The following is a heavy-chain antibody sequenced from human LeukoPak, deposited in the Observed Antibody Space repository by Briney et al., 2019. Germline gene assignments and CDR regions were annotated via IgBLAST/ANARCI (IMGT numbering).Heavy chain of an antibody. CDR3: ARGGEDIAVAGTVWSDY. V-gene: IGHV4-34*01. CDR2: TNHSGST. D-gene: IGHD6-19*01. Sequence: SETLSLTCAVYGGSFSGYYWSWIRQPPGKGLEWIGETNHSGSTNYNPSLKSRVTISVDTSKNQFSLKLSSVTAADTAVYYCARGGEDIAVAGTVWSDYWGQGTLVTVSS. CDR1: GGSFSGYY. J-gene: IGHJ4*02.